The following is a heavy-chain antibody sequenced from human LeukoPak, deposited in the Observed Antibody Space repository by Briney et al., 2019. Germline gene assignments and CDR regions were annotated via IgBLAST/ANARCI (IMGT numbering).Heavy chain of an antibody. J-gene: IGHJ3*02. V-gene: IGHV4-4*02. D-gene: IGHD2-21*02. CDR2: IYHSGST. Sequence: SETLSLTCAVSGGSISSSNWWSWVRQPPGKGLEWIGEIYHSGSTNYNPSLKSRVTISVDKSKNQFSLKLSSVTAADTAVYYCARDLTYCGGDCSGAFDIWGQGTMVTVSS. CDR3: ARDLTYCGGDCSGAFDI. CDR1: GGSISSSNW.